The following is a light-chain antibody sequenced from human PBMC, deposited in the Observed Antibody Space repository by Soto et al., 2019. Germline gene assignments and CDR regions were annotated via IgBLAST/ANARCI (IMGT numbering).Light chain of an antibody. Sequence: EIVMTQSPATLSVSPGERVTLSCRASQSIYERLAWYQQKPGQTPRLVIYDASTRATGTPGSFSGSGSGTEFTLTISSLHSEYFAVYYCQQYNRWPLTVGGGTKVEIK. J-gene: IGKJ4*01. CDR3: QQYNRWPLT. V-gene: IGKV3-15*01. CDR2: DAS. CDR1: QSIYER.